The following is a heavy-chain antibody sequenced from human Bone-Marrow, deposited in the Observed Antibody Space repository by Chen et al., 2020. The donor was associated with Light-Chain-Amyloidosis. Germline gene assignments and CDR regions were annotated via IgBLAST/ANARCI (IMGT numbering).Heavy chain of an antibody. J-gene: IGHJ6*03. CDR3: AKGGSSWYEDYYYMDV. V-gene: IGHV3-30*18. CDR1: GFTFSSYG. Sequence: QVQLVESGGGVVQPGRSLRLSCAASGFTFSSYGMHWVRQAPGKGLAWVAVRSYDGSNKYYADSVKGRVTISRDNSKNTLYLQMNSRRAEDTAVYYCAKGGSSWYEDYYYMDVWGKGTTVTVSS. D-gene: IGHD6-13*01. CDR2: RSYDGSNK.